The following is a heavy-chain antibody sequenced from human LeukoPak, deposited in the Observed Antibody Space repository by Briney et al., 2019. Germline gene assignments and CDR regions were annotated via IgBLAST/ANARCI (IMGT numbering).Heavy chain of an antibody. J-gene: IGHJ6*03. Sequence: PGGSLRLSCAASEFTFSSHGMHWVRQAPGKGLEWVAVISYDGSNKYYADSVKGRFTISRDNSKNTLYLQMNSLRAEDTAVYYCARDAKAAADYYYYYYMDVWGKGTTVTVSS. CDR3: ARDAKAAADYYYYYYMDV. V-gene: IGHV3-30*03. D-gene: IGHD6-13*01. CDR1: EFTFSSHG. CDR2: ISYDGSNK.